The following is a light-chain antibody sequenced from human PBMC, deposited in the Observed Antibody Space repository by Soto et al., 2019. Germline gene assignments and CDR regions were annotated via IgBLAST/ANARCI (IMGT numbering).Light chain of an antibody. Sequence: EIVLTQSPATLSLSPGERATLSCRASQSVSSYLAWYQQKPGQAPRLLIYDASSRATGIPARFSGSGSGTDFTLTISSLEPEDFAVYYCQQRSNWPYPFGQGTRVELK. V-gene: IGKV3-11*01. CDR1: QSVSSY. CDR3: QQRSNWPYP. CDR2: DAS. J-gene: IGKJ1*01.